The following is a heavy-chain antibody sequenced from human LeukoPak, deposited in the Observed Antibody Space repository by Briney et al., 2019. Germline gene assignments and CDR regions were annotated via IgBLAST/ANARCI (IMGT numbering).Heavy chain of an antibody. D-gene: IGHD1-26*01. CDR2: ISAYNGNT. Sequence: ASVKVSCKASGYTFTSYGISWVRQAPGQGLEWMGWISAYNGNTNYAQKFQGRVTMTRDTSISTAYMELSRLRSDDTAVYYCARDRKVRGIVGATASEYYFDFWGQGTLVIVSS. J-gene: IGHJ4*02. CDR1: GYTFTSYG. CDR3: ARDRKVRGIVGATASEYYFDF. V-gene: IGHV1-18*01.